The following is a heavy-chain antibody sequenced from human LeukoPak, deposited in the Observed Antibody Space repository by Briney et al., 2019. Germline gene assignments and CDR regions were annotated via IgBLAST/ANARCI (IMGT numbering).Heavy chain of an antibody. CDR1: GFTVSSNY. J-gene: IGHJ4*02. D-gene: IGHD1-14*01. CDR3: ARAFLRTDDY. V-gene: IGHV3-53*01. Sequence: GGSLRLSCAASGFTVSSNYMSWVRQAPGKGLEWVSDIYSGGSTYYADSVKGRFTISRDNSKNTLYLQMNSLRAEDTAVYYCARAFLRTDDYWGQGTLVTVPS. CDR2: IYSGGST.